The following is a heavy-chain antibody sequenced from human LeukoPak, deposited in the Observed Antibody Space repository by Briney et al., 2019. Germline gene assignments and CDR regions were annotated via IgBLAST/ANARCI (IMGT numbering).Heavy chain of an antibody. CDR3: ARHLMITFGFPSGTEYYAMDV. Sequence: GGSLRLSRAASGFTFTDYYMSWIRQAPGKGLEWISYISSSGSTIYYADSVEGRFTISRDNAKNSLYLQMNSLRAEDTAVYYCARHLMITFGFPSGTEYYAMDVWGQGTTVTVSS. D-gene: IGHD3-16*01. V-gene: IGHV3-11*01. J-gene: IGHJ6*02. CDR2: ISSSGSTI. CDR1: GFTFTDYY.